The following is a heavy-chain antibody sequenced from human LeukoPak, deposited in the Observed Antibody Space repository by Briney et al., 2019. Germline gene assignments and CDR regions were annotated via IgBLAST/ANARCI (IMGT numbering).Heavy chain of an antibody. CDR3: AKGDIVVVPAAITGSELRFDP. D-gene: IGHD2-2*01. CDR2: ISGSGGST. CDR1: GFTFSSYA. V-gene: IGHV3-23*01. J-gene: IGHJ5*02. Sequence: GGSLRLSCAASGFTFSSYAMSWVRQAPGKGLEWVSAISGSGGSTYYADSVKGRFTISKDNSKNTLYLQMNSLRAEDTAVYYCAKGDIVVVPAAITGSELRFDPWGQGTLVTVSS.